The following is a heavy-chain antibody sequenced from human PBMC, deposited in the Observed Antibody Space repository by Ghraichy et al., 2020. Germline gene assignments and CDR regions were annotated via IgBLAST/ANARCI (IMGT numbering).Heavy chain of an antibody. CDR2: INHSGST. CDR1: GGSFSGYY. D-gene: IGHD3-10*01. CDR3: ASRPGMFDP. Sequence: SETLSLTCAVYGGSFSGYYWSWIRQPPGKGLEWIGEINHSGSTNYNPSLKSRVTISVDTSKNQFSLKLSSVTAADTAVYYCASRPGMFDPWGQGTLVTVSS. V-gene: IGHV4-34*01. J-gene: IGHJ5*02.